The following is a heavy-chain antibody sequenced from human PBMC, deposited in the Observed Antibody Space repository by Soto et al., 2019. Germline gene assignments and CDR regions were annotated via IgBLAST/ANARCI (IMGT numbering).Heavy chain of an antibody. J-gene: IGHJ6*02. CDR2: IKSKTDGGTT. CDR1: GFTFSNAW. V-gene: IGHV3-15*01. Sequence: KTGGSLRLSCAASGFTFSNAWMSWVRQAPGKGLEWVGRIKSKTDGGTTDYAAPVKGRFTISRDDSKNTLYLQMNSLKTEDTAVYYCTTAPKSDYYGMDVWGQGTTVTVSS. CDR3: TTAPKSDYYGMDV.